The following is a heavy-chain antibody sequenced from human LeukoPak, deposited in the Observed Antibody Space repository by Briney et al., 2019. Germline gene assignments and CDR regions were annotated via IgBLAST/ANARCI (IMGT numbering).Heavy chain of an antibody. CDR3: ARDLGSGSYSTYYFDF. CDR2: ISYDASNK. J-gene: IGHJ4*02. D-gene: IGHD6-19*01. CDR1: GFTFSRNA. V-gene: IGHV3-30-3*01. Sequence: PWRSLRLSCAASGFTFSRNAMHWVRQAPGKGLEWVALISYDASNKDYADSVKGRFTISRDNSKNTLYLQMNSLTADDTAVYYCARDLGSGSYSTYYFDFWGQGTLVTVSS.